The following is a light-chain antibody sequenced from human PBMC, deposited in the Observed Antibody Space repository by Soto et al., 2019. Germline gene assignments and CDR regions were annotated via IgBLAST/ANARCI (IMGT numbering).Light chain of an antibody. CDR1: QSVLYSSNNKNY. J-gene: IGKJ2*01. Sequence: DIVMTQSPDSLAVSLGERATINCKSSQSVLYSSNNKNYLAWYQQKPGQPPNLLIYWASTRESGVPDRFSGSGSGTDFTPTISNLQAEDVAVYYCQQYYSTPYTFGQGTKLEIK. CDR2: WAS. V-gene: IGKV4-1*01. CDR3: QQYYSTPYT.